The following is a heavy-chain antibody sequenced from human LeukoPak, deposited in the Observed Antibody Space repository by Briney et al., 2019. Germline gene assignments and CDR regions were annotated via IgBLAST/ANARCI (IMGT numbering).Heavy chain of an antibody. Sequence: GGSLRLSCAASGFIFSSYAMSWVRQAPGKGLEWVSSISSRSDYIYFGDSVKGRFTISRDNAKNSLYLQMNSLRAEDTAVYYCARVSEFYGSGSFYNEDYWGQGTLVTVSS. CDR2: ISSRSDYI. CDR1: GFIFSSYA. D-gene: IGHD3-10*01. J-gene: IGHJ4*02. V-gene: IGHV3-21*01. CDR3: ARVSEFYGSGSFYNEDY.